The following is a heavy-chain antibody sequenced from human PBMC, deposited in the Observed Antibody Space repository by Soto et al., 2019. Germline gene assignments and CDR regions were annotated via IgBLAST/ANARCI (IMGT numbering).Heavy chain of an antibody. CDR2: ISYDGSNK. J-gene: IGHJ6*02. CDR1: GFTFSSYA. CDR3: ARDPMRYYYDSSGSLTYYYYYGMDV. Sequence: QVQLVESGGGVVQPGRSLRLSCAASGFTFSSYAMHWVRQAPGKGLEWVAVISYDGSNKYYADSVKGRFTISRDNSKNTLYLQMNSLRAEDTAVYYCARDPMRYYYDSSGSLTYYYYYGMDVWGQGTTVTVSS. V-gene: IGHV3-30-3*01. D-gene: IGHD3-22*01.